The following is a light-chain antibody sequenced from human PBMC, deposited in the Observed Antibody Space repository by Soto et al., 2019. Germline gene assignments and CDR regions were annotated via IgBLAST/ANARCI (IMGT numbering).Light chain of an antibody. CDR1: SSDVGAYNY. CDR3: GSYTSASTLV. Sequence: QSALTQPASVSGSPGQSITISSTGTSSDVGAYNYVSWYQQHPGKAPKLMIYEVINRPSGVSNRFSGSKSGNTASLTISGLQAEDEADYYCGSYTSASTLVFGTGTKLTVL. CDR2: EVI. V-gene: IGLV2-14*01. J-gene: IGLJ1*01.